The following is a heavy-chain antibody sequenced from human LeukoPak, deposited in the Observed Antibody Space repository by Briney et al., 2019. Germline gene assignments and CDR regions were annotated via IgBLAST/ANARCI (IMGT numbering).Heavy chain of an antibody. D-gene: IGHD2-15*01. J-gene: IGHJ5*02. Sequence: SQTLSLTCAVSGGSISSGGYSWSWIRQPPGKGLEWIGYIYHSGSTYYNPSLKSRVTISVDRSKNQFSLKLSSVTAADTAVYYCARTLATPGGGWFDPWGQGTLVTVSS. CDR2: IYHSGST. CDR3: ARTLATPGGGWFDP. CDR1: GGSISSGGYS. V-gene: IGHV4-30-2*01.